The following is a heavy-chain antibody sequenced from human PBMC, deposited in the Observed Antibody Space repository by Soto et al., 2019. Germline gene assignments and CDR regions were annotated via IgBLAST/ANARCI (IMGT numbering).Heavy chain of an antibody. D-gene: IGHD3-3*02. V-gene: IGHV3-21*01. CDR2: ISNGGDYI. CDR3: ARDESAGSSIRY. CDR1: GSPFSTYG. Sequence: EVQVVESGGGLVKPGGSLRLSCTASGSPFSTYGMNWVRQAPGKGLEWISSISNGGDYIYYADSVQGRFTISRDNAKNSLDLQMNRLRAEDTAVYFCARDESAGSSIRYWGQGTLVTVSS. J-gene: IGHJ4*02.